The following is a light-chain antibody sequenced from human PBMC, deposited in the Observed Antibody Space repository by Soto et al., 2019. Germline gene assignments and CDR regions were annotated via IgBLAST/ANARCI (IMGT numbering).Light chain of an antibody. Sequence: ENLLTQSPGTLSLSPGEGATLSCRASRGVSANYLAWYQQKPGQAPTLLIYRASIRAAGIPDRFSGSGSGTDFTLTISRLEPEDFAVYFCQQYGDSPWTFGQGTKVDIK. CDR1: RGVSANY. J-gene: IGKJ1*01. V-gene: IGKV3-20*01. CDR3: QQYGDSPWT. CDR2: RAS.